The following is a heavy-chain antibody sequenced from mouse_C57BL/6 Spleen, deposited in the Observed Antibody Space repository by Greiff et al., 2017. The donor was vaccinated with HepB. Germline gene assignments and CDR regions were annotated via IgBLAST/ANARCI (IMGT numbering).Heavy chain of an antibody. D-gene: IGHD2-10*02. J-gene: IGHJ2*01. CDR2: ISDGGSYT. CDR1: GFTFSSYA. V-gene: IGHV5-4*01. CDR3: AREGYEYYFDY. Sequence: DVKLVESGGGLVKPGGSLKLSCAASGFTFSSYAMSWVRQTPEKRLEWVATISDGGSYTYYPDNVKGRFTISRDNAKNNLYLQMSHLKSEDTAMYYCAREGYEYYFDYWGQGTTLTVSS.